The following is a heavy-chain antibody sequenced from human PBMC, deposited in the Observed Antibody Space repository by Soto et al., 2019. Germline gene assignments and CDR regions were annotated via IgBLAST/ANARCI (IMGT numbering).Heavy chain of an antibody. CDR3: ARVRGTAGRRYFDY. J-gene: IGHJ4*02. CDR2: TYYSGST. Sequence: TXGTLCLTCTVSGGSMIAYYWNWIRQPPGKGLQWIGYTYYSGSTTYNPSLKSRVTISVDSSKNQFSLKLDSVTPADTAVYYCARVRGTAGRRYFDYWGPGTLVTVSS. CDR1: GGSMIAYY. V-gene: IGHV4-59*01. D-gene: IGHD6-13*01.